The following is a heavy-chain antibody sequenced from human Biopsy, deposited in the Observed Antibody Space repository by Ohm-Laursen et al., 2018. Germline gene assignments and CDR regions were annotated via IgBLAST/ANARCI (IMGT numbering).Heavy chain of an antibody. CDR2: IYYSGST. CDR3: ARATNSTGWPYYYFYGMDV. CDR1: GGSISSDY. D-gene: IGHD2/OR15-2a*01. J-gene: IGHJ6*02. V-gene: IGHV4-59*01. Sequence: GTLSLTWFVSGGSISSDYWSWIRQTPGKGLEWIGYIYYSGSTNYNPSLKSRVTISVDTSKNQFSLRLNSVTAADTAVYYCARATNSTGWPYYYFYGMDVWGQGTTVTVSS.